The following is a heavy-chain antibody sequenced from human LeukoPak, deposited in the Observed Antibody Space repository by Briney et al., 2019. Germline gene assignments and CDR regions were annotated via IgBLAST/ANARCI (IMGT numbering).Heavy chain of an antibody. J-gene: IGHJ4*02. D-gene: IGHD3-22*01. CDR1: GGSFSGYY. Sequence: SETLSLTCAVYGGSFSGYYWTWIRKPPGKGPEWIGEINYSGRTNYNPSLKSRVTISVDTSKNQFSLKVSSVTAADTAVYYCARGPSERYYESSGYYYFDYWGQGSLVTVSS. CDR2: INYSGRT. CDR3: ARGPSERYYESSGYYYFDY. V-gene: IGHV4-34*01.